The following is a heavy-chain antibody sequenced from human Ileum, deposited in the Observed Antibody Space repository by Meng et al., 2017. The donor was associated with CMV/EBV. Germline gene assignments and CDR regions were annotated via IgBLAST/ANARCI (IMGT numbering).Heavy chain of an antibody. CDR3: QWVSSFYYRMDL. Sequence: EVQLVETGGGLVRPGESLTLPCEASGFKFTDAWMSWVRQAPGKGLEWVGRIKSKGSGETRDYAAPVKDRFILSRDDSKNMVYLQMHSLKIEDAAVYYCQWVSSFYYRMDLWGQGTTVTVSS. CDR1: GFKFTDAW. J-gene: IGHJ6*02. V-gene: IGHV3-15*01. CDR2: IKSKGSGETR. D-gene: IGHD3-16*02.